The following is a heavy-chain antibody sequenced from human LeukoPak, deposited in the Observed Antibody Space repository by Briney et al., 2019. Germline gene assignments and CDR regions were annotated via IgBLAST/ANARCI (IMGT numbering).Heavy chain of an antibody. CDR2: INPNSGGT. J-gene: IGHJ5*02. D-gene: IGHD6-19*01. Sequence: ASVKVSCKASGYSFTGYYMHWVRQAPGQGLEWMGWINPNSGGTNYAQKFQGRVTMTRDTSISTAYMELSRLRSDDTAVYYCARNSGWKGGNWFDPWGQGTLVTVSS. CDR3: ARNSGWKGGNWFDP. V-gene: IGHV1-2*02. CDR1: GYSFTGYY.